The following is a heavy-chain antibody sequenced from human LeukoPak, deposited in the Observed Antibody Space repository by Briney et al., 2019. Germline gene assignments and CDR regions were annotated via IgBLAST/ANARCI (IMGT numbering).Heavy chain of an antibody. D-gene: IGHD3-22*01. CDR2: ISYDGSNK. CDR1: GFTFSSYG. J-gene: IGHJ4*02. Sequence: GGSLRLSCAASGFTFSSYGMHWVRQAPGKGLEWVAVISYDGSNKYYADSVKGRFTISRDNSKNTLYLQMNSLRAEDTAVYYCAKGGYYDSSGYPWYWGQGTLVTVSS. V-gene: IGHV3-30*18. CDR3: AKGGYYDSSGYPWY.